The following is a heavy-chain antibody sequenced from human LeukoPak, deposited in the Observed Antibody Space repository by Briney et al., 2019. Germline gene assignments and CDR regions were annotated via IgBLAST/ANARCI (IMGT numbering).Heavy chain of an antibody. CDR3: ARLSGSPFDY. CDR2: IYYSGST. J-gene: IGHJ4*02. D-gene: IGHD1-26*01. V-gene: IGHV4-39*01. CDR1: GGSISSSSYY. Sequence: SETLSLTCTVSGGSISSSSYYWGWIRQPTGKGLEWIGSIYYSGSTYYNPSLKSRVTISVDTSKNQFSLKLSSVTAADTAVYYCARLSGSPFDYWGQGTLVTVSS.